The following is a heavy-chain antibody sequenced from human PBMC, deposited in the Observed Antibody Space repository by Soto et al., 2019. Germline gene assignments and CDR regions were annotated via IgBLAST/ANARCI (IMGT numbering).Heavy chain of an antibody. CDR3: ARVLGGATPFFVY. Sequence: GASVKVSCKVSGYTLTELSMHWVRQAPGKGLEWMGGFDPEDGETIYAQKFQGRATMTRDTSTSTVYMELSSLRSEDTAVYYCARVLGGATPFFVYWGQGTLVTVSS. D-gene: IGHD1-26*01. J-gene: IGHJ4*02. CDR2: FDPEDGET. CDR1: GYTLTELS. V-gene: IGHV1-24*01.